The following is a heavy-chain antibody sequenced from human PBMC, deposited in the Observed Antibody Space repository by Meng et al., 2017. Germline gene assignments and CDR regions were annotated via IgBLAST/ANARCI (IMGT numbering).Heavy chain of an antibody. CDR3: ARGVEREDTAMLFN. CDR2: INPNSGGT. J-gene: IGHJ4*02. V-gene: IGHV1-2*06. Sequence: QVHLVQSGGECKQPGSSVKVPCKASGYTFTGYYMHWVRQAPGQGLEWMGRINPNSGGTNYAQKFQGRVTMTRDTSISTAYMELSRLRSDDTAVYYCARGVEREDTAMLFNWGQGTLVTVSS. D-gene: IGHD5-18*01. CDR1: GYTFTGYY.